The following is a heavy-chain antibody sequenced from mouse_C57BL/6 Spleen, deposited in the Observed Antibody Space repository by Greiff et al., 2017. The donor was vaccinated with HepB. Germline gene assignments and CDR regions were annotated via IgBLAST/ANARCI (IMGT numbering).Heavy chain of an antibody. CDR1: GYTFTDYY. CDR3: ARKGFYGSSFDS. D-gene: IGHD1-1*01. J-gene: IGHJ2*01. V-gene: IGHV1-26*01. CDR2: INPNNGGT. Sequence: EVQLQQSGPELVKPGASVKISCKASGYTFTDYYMNWVKQSHGKSLEWIGDINPNNGGTSYNQKFKGKATLTVDKSSSTAYMELRSLTSEDSAVYYCARKGFYGSSFDSWGQGTTLTVSS.